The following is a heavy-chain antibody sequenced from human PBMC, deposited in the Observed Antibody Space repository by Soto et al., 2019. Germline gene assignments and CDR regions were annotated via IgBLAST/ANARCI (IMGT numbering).Heavy chain of an antibody. V-gene: IGHV1-2*04. J-gene: IGHJ6*02. CDR3: ARASYYDSRGTYCMYG. CDR2: LNPNSGGT. D-gene: IGHD3-22*01. Sequence: ASVKCYCKASGYTFTGYYMHWVRPAPGQVRDCMGWLNPNSGGTNYAQKFQGWVTMTRDTSISTAYMELIMLRSDDTAVYYCARASYYDSRGTYCMYGGGQGNTVPVTS. CDR1: GYTFTGYY.